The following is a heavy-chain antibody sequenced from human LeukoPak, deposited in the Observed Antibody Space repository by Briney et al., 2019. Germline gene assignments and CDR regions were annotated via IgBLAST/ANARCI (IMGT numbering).Heavy chain of an antibody. D-gene: IGHD4-11*01. V-gene: IGHV3-21*01. Sequence: PGGSLRLSCAAFGFTFSSYSMNWVRQAPGKGLEWVSSIRSNSRHIYYADSVKGRFTISRDDAKNSLYLQMNRLTREDTAVYYCARDLDTVTTAFLVYCGQGTLVTVSS. CDR3: ARDLDTVTTAFLVY. CDR2: IRSNSRHI. CDR1: GFTFSSYS. J-gene: IGHJ4*02.